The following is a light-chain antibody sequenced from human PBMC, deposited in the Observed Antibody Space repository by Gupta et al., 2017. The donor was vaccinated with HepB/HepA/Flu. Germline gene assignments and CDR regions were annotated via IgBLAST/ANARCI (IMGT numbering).Light chain of an antibody. V-gene: IGLV3-21*03. CDR1: NIRSKS. CDR3: QVWDSSSDSVV. Sequence: SYGLTQPPSVSVAPGKTARITCGGNNIRSKSVHWYQQKPGQAPVLVVYDDSDRPSGIPERFSGSNSGNTATLTISRVEAGDEADYYCQVWDSSSDSVVFGGGTKLTVL. CDR2: DDS. J-gene: IGLJ2*01.